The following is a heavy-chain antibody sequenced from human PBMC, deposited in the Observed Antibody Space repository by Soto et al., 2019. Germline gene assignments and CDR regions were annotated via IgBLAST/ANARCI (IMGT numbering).Heavy chain of an antibody. CDR1: GFTFSSYS. V-gene: IGHV3-21*01. D-gene: IGHD2-15*01. CDR2: ISSSSSYI. CDR3: ARNPRAIVVVVAAHLSDAFDI. J-gene: IGHJ3*02. Sequence: GGSLRLSCAASGFTFSSYSMNWVRQAPGKGLEWVSSISSSSSYIYYADSVKGRFTISRDNAKSSLYLQMNSLRAEDTAVYYCARNPRAIVVVVAAHLSDAFDIWGQGTMVTVSS.